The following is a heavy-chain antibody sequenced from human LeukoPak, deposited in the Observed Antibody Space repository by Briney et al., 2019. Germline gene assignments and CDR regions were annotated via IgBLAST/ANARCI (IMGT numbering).Heavy chain of an antibody. J-gene: IGHJ3*02. CDR2: ISGSGGST. CDR3: AKDLYSSSAGAFDI. V-gene: IGHV3-23*01. Sequence: GGSLRPSCAASGFTFSSYAMSWVRQAPGKGLEGVSAISGSGGSTYYADSVKGRFTISRDNSKNTLYLQMNSLRAEDTAVYYCAKDLYSSSAGAFDIWGQGTMVTVSS. CDR1: GFTFSSYA. D-gene: IGHD6-13*01.